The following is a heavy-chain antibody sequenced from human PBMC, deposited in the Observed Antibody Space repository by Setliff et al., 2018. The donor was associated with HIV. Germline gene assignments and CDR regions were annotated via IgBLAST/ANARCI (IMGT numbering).Heavy chain of an antibody. CDR1: GYTFSNYD. CDR2: MNPDSRNT. J-gene: IGHJ6*03. CDR3: ARARTDYYDRRRRSHYYIDV. V-gene: IGHV1-8*02. D-gene: IGHD3-22*01. Sequence: RASVKVSCKPSGYTFSNYDINWVRQAAGQGLEWMGWMNPDSRNTGYAQRFEGRVTLTWDTSISTAYLELNHLKSDDTAVYYCARARTDYYDRRRRSHYYIDVWARGATVTVSS.